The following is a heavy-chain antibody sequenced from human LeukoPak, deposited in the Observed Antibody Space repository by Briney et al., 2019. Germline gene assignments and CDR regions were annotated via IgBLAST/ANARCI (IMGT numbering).Heavy chain of an antibody. D-gene: IGHD3-16*01. J-gene: IGHJ4*02. Sequence: GESLRISCQGFEKSLIYHWISWVRQMPGKGLEWMGKITLSDSSATYSPSFQGHVTILIDKSINTAYLEWSNLKASDTAMYYCTWGTGSTKIDYWGQGTVVTVSS. CDR1: EKSLIYHW. V-gene: IGHV5-10-1*01. CDR3: TWGTGSTKIDY. CDR2: ITLSDSSA.